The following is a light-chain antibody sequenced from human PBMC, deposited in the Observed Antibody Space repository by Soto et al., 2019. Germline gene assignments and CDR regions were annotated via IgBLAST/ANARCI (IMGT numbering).Light chain of an antibody. J-gene: IGKJ1*01. V-gene: IGKV3-20*01. CDR3: QHYGSSPPSWT. CDR2: GAS. Sequence: ETVLTQSPGTLSLSPGERATLSCRASQSVSRSSLAWYQQKPGQPPRLLIYGASSRATGIPDRFSGSESGTDFTLTISRREPEDFAVYYCQHYGSSPPSWTFGQGIKVEIK. CDR1: QSVSRSS.